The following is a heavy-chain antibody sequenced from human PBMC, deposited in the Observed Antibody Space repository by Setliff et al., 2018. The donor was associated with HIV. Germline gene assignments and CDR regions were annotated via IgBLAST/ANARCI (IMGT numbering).Heavy chain of an antibody. V-gene: IGHV4-4*02. Sequence: PSETLSLTCAVSGGSISSSNWWSWVRQPPGKGLEWIGEIYHSGSTNYNPSLKSRVSISVDTSKRQFSLKLTSVTAGDSALYYCARRRGQKATGWYYFDFWGQGALVTVSS. CDR3: ARRRGQKATGWYYFDF. J-gene: IGHJ4*02. CDR1: GGSISSSNW. CDR2: IYHSGST. D-gene: IGHD6-19*01.